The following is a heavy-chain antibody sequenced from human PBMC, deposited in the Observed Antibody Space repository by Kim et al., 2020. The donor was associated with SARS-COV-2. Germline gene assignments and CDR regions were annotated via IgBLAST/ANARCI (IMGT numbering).Heavy chain of an antibody. D-gene: IGHD1-26*01. V-gene: IGHV3-30*04. CDR3: ARAHLGAYCYGMDV. Sequence: GGSLRLSCAASRFTFSSYAMHWVRQAPGKGLEWVAVISYDGSNKYYVDSVKGRFTISRDNSKNTLYLQMNSLRAEDTAVYYCARAHLGAYCYGMDVWGQG. CDR1: RFTFSSYA. CDR2: ISYDGSNK. J-gene: IGHJ6*02.